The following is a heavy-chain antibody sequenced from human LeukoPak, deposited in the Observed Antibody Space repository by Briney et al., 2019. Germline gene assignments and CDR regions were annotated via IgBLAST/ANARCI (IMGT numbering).Heavy chain of an antibody. V-gene: IGHV4-34*01. CDR3: ARGSVSSWHYYYYMDV. CDR2: INHSGST. CDR1: GGSFSGYY. Sequence: SETLSLTCAVYGGSFSGYYWSWIRQPPGKGLEWIGEINHSGSTNYNPSLKSRVTISVDTSKNQFSLKLSSVTAADTAVYYCARGSVSSWHYYYYMDVWGQGTLVTVSS. D-gene: IGHD6-13*01. J-gene: IGHJ6*03.